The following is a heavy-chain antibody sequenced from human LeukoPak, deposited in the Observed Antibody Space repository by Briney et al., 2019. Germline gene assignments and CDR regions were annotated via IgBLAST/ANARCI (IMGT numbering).Heavy chain of an antibody. J-gene: IGHJ6*02. D-gene: IGHD4/OR15-4a*01. CDR2: IYGGGST. CDR3: ARDTNYLYGLDV. V-gene: IGHV3-53*01. CDR1: GFTVSINY. Sequence: GGSLRLSCAASGFTVSINYMSWVRQAPGKGLEWVSVIYGGGSTYYADSVRGRFTISRDSSKNTLYLQMNSLRAEDTAVYYCARDTNYLYGLDVWGQGTTVTVSS.